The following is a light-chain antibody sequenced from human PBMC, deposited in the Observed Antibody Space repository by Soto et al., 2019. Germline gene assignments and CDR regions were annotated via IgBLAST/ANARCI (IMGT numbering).Light chain of an antibody. CDR2: GAS. V-gene: IGKV3-20*01. Sequence: EIVLTQSPGTLSLSPGERAALSCRASQSVNSRYLAWYQQKPGQAPRLLIYGASSRATGIPDRFSGSGSGTDFTLTISRLEPEDFAVYFCQQHGSSPITFGQGTRLEIK. CDR1: QSVNSRY. J-gene: IGKJ5*01. CDR3: QQHGSSPIT.